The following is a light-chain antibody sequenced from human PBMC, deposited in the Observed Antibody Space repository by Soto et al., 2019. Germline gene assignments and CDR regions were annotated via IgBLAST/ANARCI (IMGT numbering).Light chain of an antibody. CDR2: KAA. J-gene: IGKJ1*01. V-gene: IGKV1-5*03. Sequence: DIQMTQSPSTLSASVGDRVTITCRASQYISRWLAWYQQKPGKAPKLLIYKAASLESGVPSRFSGSASGTDFTLTISSLQPDDFATYYCQQYNSQRTFGQGTKVEIK. CDR1: QYISRW. CDR3: QQYNSQRT.